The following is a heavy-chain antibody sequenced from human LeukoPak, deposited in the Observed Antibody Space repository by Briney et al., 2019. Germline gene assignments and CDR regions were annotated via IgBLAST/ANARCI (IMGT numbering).Heavy chain of an antibody. J-gene: IGHJ4*02. Sequence: GGSLRLSCAASGFTFSSYSMNWVRQAPGKGLEWVSYISSSSSTIYYADSVKGRFTISRDNAKNSQYLQMNSLRAEDTAVYYCARDQVYDFWSGDFDYWGQGTLVTVSS. CDR2: ISSSSSTI. CDR1: GFTFSSYS. V-gene: IGHV3-48*01. CDR3: ARDQVYDFWSGDFDY. D-gene: IGHD3-3*01.